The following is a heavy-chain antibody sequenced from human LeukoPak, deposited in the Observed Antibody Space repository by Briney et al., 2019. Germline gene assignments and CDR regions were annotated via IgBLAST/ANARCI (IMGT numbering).Heavy chain of an antibody. CDR2: VYYSGST. CDR3: ARGIDY. V-gene: IGHV4-59*08. Sequence: SETLSLTCVVSGGSVSGYYWGWIRQPPGRGLEWIGYVYYSGSTNYNPSFKSRITISVDTSRNQFSLQLSSVTAADTAVYYCARGIDYWGQGTLVTVSS. J-gene: IGHJ4*02. CDR1: GGSVSGYY.